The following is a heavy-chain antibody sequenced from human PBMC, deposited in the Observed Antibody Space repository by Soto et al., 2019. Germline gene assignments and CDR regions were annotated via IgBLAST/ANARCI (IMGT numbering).Heavy chain of an antibody. CDR3: ARDPDYGDYKMDY. Sequence: SVKVSCKASGGTFSSYAISWVRQAPGQGLEWMGGIIPIFGTANYAQKFQGRVTITADESTSTAYMELSSLRSEDTAVYYCARDPDYGDYKMDYWGQGTLVTVSS. V-gene: IGHV1-69*13. CDR1: GGTFSSYA. CDR2: IIPIFGTA. J-gene: IGHJ4*02. D-gene: IGHD4-17*01.